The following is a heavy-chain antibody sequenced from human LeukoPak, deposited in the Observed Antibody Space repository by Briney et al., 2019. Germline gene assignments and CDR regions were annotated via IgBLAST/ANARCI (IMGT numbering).Heavy chain of an antibody. J-gene: IGHJ4*02. CDR2: ISYDGSNK. V-gene: IGHV3-30*18. Sequence: GGSLRLSCAASGFTFSSYGMHWVRQAPGKGLEWVAVISYDGSNKYYADSVKGRFTTSRDNSKNTLYLQMNSLRAEDTAVYYCANSSSFDYWGQGTLVTVSS. CDR3: ANSSSFDY. D-gene: IGHD6-13*01. CDR1: GFTFSSYG.